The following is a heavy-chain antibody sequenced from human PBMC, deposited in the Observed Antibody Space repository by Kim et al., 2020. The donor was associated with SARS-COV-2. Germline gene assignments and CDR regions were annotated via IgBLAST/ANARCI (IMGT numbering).Heavy chain of an antibody. Sequence: GGSLRLSCAASGFTVSSNYMSWVRQAPGKGLEWVSVIYSGGSTYYADSVKGRFTISRDNSKNTLYLQMNSLRAEDTAVYYCASYGAPVPGPFDYWGQGTLVTVSS. CDR1: GFTVSSNY. V-gene: IGHV3-53*01. CDR3: ASYGAPVPGPFDY. D-gene: IGHD3-10*01. CDR2: IYSGGST. J-gene: IGHJ4*02.